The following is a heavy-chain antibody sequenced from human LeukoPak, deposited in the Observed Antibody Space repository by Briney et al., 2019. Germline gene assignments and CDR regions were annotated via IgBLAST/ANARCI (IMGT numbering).Heavy chain of an antibody. CDR1: GFTFSSYW. CDR2: IKQDGSEK. V-gene: IGHV3-7*01. Sequence: PGGSLRLSCAASGFTFSSYWISWVRQAPGKGLEWVANIKQDGSEKYYVDSVKGRFTISRDNAKNSLYLQMNSLRAEDTAVYYCARDAPHPYDFWSGYYLYYWGQGTLVTVSS. D-gene: IGHD3-3*01. CDR3: ARDAPHPYDFWSGYYLYY. J-gene: IGHJ4*02.